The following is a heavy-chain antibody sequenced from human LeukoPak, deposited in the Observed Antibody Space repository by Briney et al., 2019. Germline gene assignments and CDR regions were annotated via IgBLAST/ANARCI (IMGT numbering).Heavy chain of an antibody. CDR1: GGSINSVSYY. CDR2: IYYSGST. CDR3: ARLGYSSSSFGY. V-gene: IGHV4-39*07. Sequence: SETLSLTCTVSGGSINSVSYYWGWIRQPPGKGLEWIGSIYYSGSTYYNPSLKSRVTISVVTSKNQFSLKLSSVTAADTAVYYCARLGYSSSSFGYWGQGTWSPSPQ. J-gene: IGHJ4*02. D-gene: IGHD6-6*01.